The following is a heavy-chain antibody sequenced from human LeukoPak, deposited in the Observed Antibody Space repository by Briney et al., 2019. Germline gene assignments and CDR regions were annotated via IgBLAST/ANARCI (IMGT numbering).Heavy chain of an antibody. CDR1: GGTFSSYA. Sequence: ASVKVSCKASGGTFSSYAISWVRQAPGQGLEWMGGIIPIFGTANYAQKFQGRVTITADESTSTAYMELSSLRPEDTAVYYCAARRGSYYYGSGRTLDYWGQGTLVTVSS. V-gene: IGHV1-69*13. CDR2: IIPIFGTA. J-gene: IGHJ4*02. D-gene: IGHD3-10*01. CDR3: AARRGSYYYGSGRTLDY.